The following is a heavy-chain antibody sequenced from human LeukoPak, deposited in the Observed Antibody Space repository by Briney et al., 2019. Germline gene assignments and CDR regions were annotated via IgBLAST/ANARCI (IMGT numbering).Heavy chain of an antibody. Sequence: PGGSLRLSCAASGFTFSSYAMSWVRQAPGKGLEWVSAISGSGGSTYYADSVKGRFTISRDNSKNTLYLQMNSLRAEDSAVYYCAKVSSTVTTYYYYYMDVWGKGTTVTVSS. CDR2: ISGSGGST. V-gene: IGHV3-23*01. D-gene: IGHD4-17*01. CDR3: AKVSSTVTTYYYYYMDV. J-gene: IGHJ6*03. CDR1: GFTFSSYA.